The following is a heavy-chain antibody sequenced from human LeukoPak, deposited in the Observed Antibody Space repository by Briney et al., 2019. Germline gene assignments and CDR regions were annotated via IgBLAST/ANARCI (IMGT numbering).Heavy chain of an antibody. CDR3: ARSVFRHYDSSGYYEEGFDY. CDR2: IYTSGST. V-gene: IGHV4-4*07. D-gene: IGHD3-22*01. Sequence: SETLSLTCTVSGGSISSYYWSRIRQPAGKGLEWIGRIYTSGSTNYNPSLKSRVTMSVDTSKNQFSLKLSSVTAADTAVYYCARSVFRHYDSSGYYEEGFDYWGQGTLVTVSS. J-gene: IGHJ4*02. CDR1: GGSISSYY.